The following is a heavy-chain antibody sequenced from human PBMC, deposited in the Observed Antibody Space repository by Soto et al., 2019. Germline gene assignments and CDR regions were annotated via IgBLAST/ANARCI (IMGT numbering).Heavy chain of an antibody. D-gene: IGHD1-7*01. CDR3: GTIPGFTGTTWCF. V-gene: IGHV3-74*01. J-gene: IGHJ4*02. CDR2: LNSDGSDK. CDR1: EIIFSGYW. Sequence: GGSLRLSCAASEIIFSGYWMHWVRHVPGKGLEWVSRLNSDGSDKNYADSVQGRFTISRDNANNALYLQMDNLREDDTGVYYCGTIPGFTGTTWCFWGQGTLVTVSS.